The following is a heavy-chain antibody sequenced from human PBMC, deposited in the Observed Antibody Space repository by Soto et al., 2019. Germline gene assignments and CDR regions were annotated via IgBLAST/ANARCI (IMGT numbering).Heavy chain of an antibody. J-gene: IGHJ4*02. V-gene: IGHV3-74*01. Sequence: EVQLVESGGGLVQPGGSLRLSCAVSGFTFSSYWMQWVRQAPGKGLVWVSRANIDGSGTAYADSVKGRFTISRDNAKNTLYLQLNSLRAEDTAVYYCARSPIYGGYVSYFDYWGQGTLVTVSS. CDR3: ARSPIYGGYVSYFDY. D-gene: IGHD5-12*01. CDR1: GFTFSSYW. CDR2: ANIDGSGT.